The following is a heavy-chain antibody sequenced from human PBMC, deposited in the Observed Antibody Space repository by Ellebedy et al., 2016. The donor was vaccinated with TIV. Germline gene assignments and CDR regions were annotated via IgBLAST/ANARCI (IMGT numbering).Heavy chain of an antibody. CDR3: AAFPYISSSSAY. CDR2: IYPISGGT. Sequence: ASVKVSCKASGYTFTAYHIHWMRQAPGQGLEWMGWIYPISGGTNYTPKFQGRVTMTSETSTRTVYMELNSLTSDDTAAYYCAAFPYISSSSAYWGQGTLVAVAS. V-gene: IGHV1-2*02. CDR1: GYTFTAYH. J-gene: IGHJ4*02. D-gene: IGHD3-3*02.